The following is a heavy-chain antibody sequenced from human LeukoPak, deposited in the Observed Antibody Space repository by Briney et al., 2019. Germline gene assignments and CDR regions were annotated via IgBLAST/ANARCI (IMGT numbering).Heavy chain of an antibody. CDR1: GYTFTNYD. CDR3: ARARMVRGVIIPSGWFDP. J-gene: IGHJ5*02. D-gene: IGHD3-10*01. V-gene: IGHV1-8*01. Sequence: ASVKVSCKASGYTFTNYDINWVRQATGQGLEGMGWMNPNSGNTGYAQKFQGRVTMTRNTSISTAYMELSSLRSEDTAVYYCARARMVRGVIIPSGWFDPWGQGTLVTVSS. CDR2: MNPNSGNT.